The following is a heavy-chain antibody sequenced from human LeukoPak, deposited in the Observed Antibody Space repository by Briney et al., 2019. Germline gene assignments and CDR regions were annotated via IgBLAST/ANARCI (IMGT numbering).Heavy chain of an antibody. CDR3: VRVVGGRQADY. CDR2: INSDESSI. D-gene: IGHD2-15*01. CDR1: GFTFSSYW. J-gene: IGHJ4*02. Sequence: GSLRLSCAASGFTFSSYWMHWVRQAPGKGLVWVSRINSDESSISYADSVKGRFTISRDNAKSTLYLQMNSLRAEDTAVYYCVRVVGGRQADYWGQGTLVTVSS. V-gene: IGHV3-74*01.